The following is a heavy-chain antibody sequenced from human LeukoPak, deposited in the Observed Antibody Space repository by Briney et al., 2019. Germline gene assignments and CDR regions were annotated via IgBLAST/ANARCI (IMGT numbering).Heavy chain of an antibody. CDR3: ARTTVTTYFDN. V-gene: IGHV4-59*01. Sequence: SETLSLTCTVSGGSISSYYWSWIRQPPGKGLEWIAYISDNGSTNYNPSLKSRVTISVDTSKNQFSLKLSSVTAADTAVYYCARTTVTTYFDNWGQGTLVTVSS. CDR1: GGSISSYY. CDR2: ISDNGST. J-gene: IGHJ4*02. D-gene: IGHD4-17*01.